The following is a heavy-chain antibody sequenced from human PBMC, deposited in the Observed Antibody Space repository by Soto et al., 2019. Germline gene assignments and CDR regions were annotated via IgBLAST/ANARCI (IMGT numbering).Heavy chain of an antibody. CDR1: GDSISYYD. D-gene: IGHD3-10*01. V-gene: IGHV4-34*01. CDR2: INHSGST. Sequence: PETQSLTCTVSGDSISYYDGSGIRAPHGKGLEWIGEINHSGSTNYNPSLKSRVTISVDTSKNQFSLKLSSVTAADTAVYYCARDAYYYGSGSPRFASWGQGNLVTVSS. J-gene: IGHJ4*02. CDR3: ARDAYYYGSGSPRFAS.